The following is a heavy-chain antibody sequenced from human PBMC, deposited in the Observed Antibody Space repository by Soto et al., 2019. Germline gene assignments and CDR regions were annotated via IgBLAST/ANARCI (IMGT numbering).Heavy chain of an antibody. CDR1: GGTFSSYA. D-gene: IGHD3-3*01. V-gene: IGHV1-69*01. CDR3: ASPGVTNLKIWSGYYNY. Sequence: VASVRVSCKASGGTFSSYAISWVRQAPGQGLEWMGGIIPIFGTANYAQKFQGRVTITADESTSTAYMELSSLRSEDTAVYYCASPGVTNLKIWSGYYNYWGQGTLVTVSS. J-gene: IGHJ4*02. CDR2: IIPIFGTA.